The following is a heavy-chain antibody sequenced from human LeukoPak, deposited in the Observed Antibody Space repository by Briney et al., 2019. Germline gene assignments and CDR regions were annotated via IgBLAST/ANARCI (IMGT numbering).Heavy chain of an antibody. CDR1: GFTFSSYW. Sequence: GGSLRLSCAASGFTFSSYWMHRVRQAPGKGLVWVSRINSDGSSTSYADSVKGRFTISRDNAKNTLYLQMNSLRAEDTAVYYCAREPTYGISAGYFDYWGQGTLVTVSS. D-gene: IGHD3-10*01. CDR2: INSDGSST. J-gene: IGHJ4*02. CDR3: AREPTYGISAGYFDY. V-gene: IGHV3-74*01.